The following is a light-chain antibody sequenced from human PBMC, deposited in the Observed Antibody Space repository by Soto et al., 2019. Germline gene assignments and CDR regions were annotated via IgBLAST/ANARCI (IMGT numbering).Light chain of an antibody. CDR1: SRDIGAYYL. CDR2: EVR. Sequence: QSVLTQPASVSGSPGQSITISCGGTSRDIGAYYLVSWYQQPPGKAPKLLIYEVRNRPSGISYRFSGSKSGTTASLTISSLLPEDEADYYCSAYTSRSTLVFGGGTKVTVL. CDR3: SAYTSRSTLV. V-gene: IGLV2-14*01. J-gene: IGLJ2*01.